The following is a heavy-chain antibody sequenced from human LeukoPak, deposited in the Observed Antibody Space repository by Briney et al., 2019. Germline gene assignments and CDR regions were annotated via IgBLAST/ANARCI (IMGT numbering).Heavy chain of an antibody. CDR3: ARRGDSSAYYALDI. CDR2: INPNSGGT. CDR1: GYTFTSYG. D-gene: IGHD3-22*01. V-gene: IGHV1-2*02. Sequence: GASVKVSCKASGYTFTSYGISWVRQAPGQGLEWMGWINPNSGGTNYAQKFQGRVTMTRDTSISTAYMELSRLKSDDTAVYSCARRGDSSAYYALDIWGQGTMVTVSS. J-gene: IGHJ3*02.